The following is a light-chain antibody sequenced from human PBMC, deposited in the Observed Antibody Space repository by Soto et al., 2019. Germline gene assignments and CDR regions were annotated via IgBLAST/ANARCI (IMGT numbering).Light chain of an antibody. CDR1: SSDVGSYSR. V-gene: IGLV2-18*02. CDR3: SSYTSSITYV. Sequence: QSVLTQPPSVSWSPGQSVTISCTGTSSDVGSYSRVSWYQQPPGTAPKLMIYEVSNRPSGVPDRFSGSKSGNTASLTISGLQAEDEADYYCSSYTSSITYVFGTGTKVTVL. CDR2: EVS. J-gene: IGLJ1*01.